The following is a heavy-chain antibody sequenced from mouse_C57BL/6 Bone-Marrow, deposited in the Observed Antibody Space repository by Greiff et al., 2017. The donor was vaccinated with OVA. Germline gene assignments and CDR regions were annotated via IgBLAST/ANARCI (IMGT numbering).Heavy chain of an antibody. CDR3: AREKWLRPSYFDY. CDR2: IDPSDSYT. V-gene: IGHV1-50*01. CDR1: GYTFTSYW. J-gene: IGHJ2*01. Sequence: LQQPGAELVKPGASVKLSCKASGYTFTSYWMQWVKQRPGQGLEWIGEIDPSDSYTNYNQKFKGKATLTVDTSSSTAYMQLSSLTSEDSAVYYCAREKWLRPSYFDYWGQGTTLTVSS.